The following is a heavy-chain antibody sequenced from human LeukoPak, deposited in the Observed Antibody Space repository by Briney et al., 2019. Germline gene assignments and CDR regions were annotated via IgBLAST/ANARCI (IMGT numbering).Heavy chain of an antibody. V-gene: IGHV3-23*01. D-gene: IGHD2-2*02. CDR2: ISGDGGST. CDR3: AKTLNYQLLYSQSDY. Sequence: GGSLRLSCAASGFMFSSYAMTWVRQAPGKGLEWVSLISGDGGSTYYADSVKGRFTISRDNSKNTLYLQMNSLRAEDTAVYYCAKTLNYQLLYSQSDYWGQGTLVTVSS. J-gene: IGHJ4*02. CDR1: GFMFSSYA.